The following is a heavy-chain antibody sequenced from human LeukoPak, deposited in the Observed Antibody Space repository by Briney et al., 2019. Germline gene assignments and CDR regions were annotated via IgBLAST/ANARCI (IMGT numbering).Heavy chain of an antibody. V-gene: IGHV3-23*01. CDR1: GFTFSSYA. CDR2: ISGGGGST. D-gene: IGHD5-18*01. Sequence: PGGSLRLSCAASGFTFSSYAMSWVRQAPGKGLERVSAISGGGGSTYYADSVKGRFTVSRDNSKNTLYLLMNSLRAEDTALYYCAKALYGLWLSGDYWGQGTLVTVSS. CDR3: AKALYGLWLSGDY. J-gene: IGHJ4*02.